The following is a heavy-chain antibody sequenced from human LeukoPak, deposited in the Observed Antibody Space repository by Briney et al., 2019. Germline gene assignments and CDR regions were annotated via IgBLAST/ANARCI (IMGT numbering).Heavy chain of an antibody. CDR2: IKQDGSEK. D-gene: IGHD1-1*01. V-gene: IGHV3-7*01. CDR3: ARDLRKVEATKDY. J-gene: IGHJ4*02. CDR1: GFTFSSYW. Sequence: GGSLRLSCAASGFTFSSYWMSSVRQAPGKGLEWVANIKQDGSEKFYVDSVKGRFTISRDNAKNSVYLQLNSLRAEDTAVYYCARDLRKVEATKDYWGQGTLVTVSS.